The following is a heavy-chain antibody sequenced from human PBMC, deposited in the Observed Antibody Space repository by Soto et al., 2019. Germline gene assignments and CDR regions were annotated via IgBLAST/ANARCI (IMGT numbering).Heavy chain of an antibody. CDR1: GGSISSGGYY. Sequence: SETLSLTCTVSGGSISSGGYYWSWTRQHPGKGLEWIGYIYYSGSTYYNPSLKSRVTISVDTSKNQFSLKLSSVTAADTAVYYCARALDIVSYYFDYWGQGTLVTVSS. CDR3: ARALDIVSYYFDY. J-gene: IGHJ4*02. D-gene: IGHD5-12*01. CDR2: IYYSGST. V-gene: IGHV4-31*03.